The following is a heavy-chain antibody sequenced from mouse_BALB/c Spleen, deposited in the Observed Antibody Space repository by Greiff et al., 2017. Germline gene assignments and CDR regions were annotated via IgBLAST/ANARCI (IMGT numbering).Heavy chain of an antibody. CDR1: GFTFSSYA. J-gene: IGHJ4*01. Sequence: EVHLVESGGGLVKPGGSLKLSCAASGFTFSSYAMSWVRQTPEKRLEWVATISSGGSYTYYPDSVKGRFTISRDNAKNTLYLQMSSLRSEDTAMYYCAREGTTMITTAMDYWGQGTSVTVSS. CDR3: AREGTTMITTAMDY. V-gene: IGHV5-9-3*01. D-gene: IGHD2-4*01. CDR2: ISSGGSYT.